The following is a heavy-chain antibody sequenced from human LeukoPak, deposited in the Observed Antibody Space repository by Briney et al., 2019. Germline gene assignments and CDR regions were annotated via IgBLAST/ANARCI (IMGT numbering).Heavy chain of an antibody. CDR1: GVSISSYY. CDR2: IYYSGST. Sequence: SETLSLTCTVSGVSISSYYWSWIRQPPGKGLEWMGHIYYSGSTNYNPSLKSRVTISIDTSKNQCSLKLSSVTAADTAVYYCARDAAEYSYGFDPWGQGKLVTVSS. CDR3: ARDAAEYSYGFDP. J-gene: IGHJ5*02. V-gene: IGHV4-59*01. D-gene: IGHD5-18*01.